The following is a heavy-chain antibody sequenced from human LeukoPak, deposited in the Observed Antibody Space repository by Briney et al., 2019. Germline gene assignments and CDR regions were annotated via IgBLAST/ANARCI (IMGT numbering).Heavy chain of an antibody. CDR1: GGSISSGDYY. J-gene: IGHJ4*02. V-gene: IGHV4-61*08. CDR3: GRGGGGPGGNFDY. D-gene: IGHD3-16*01. CDR2: IYYSGST. Sequence: SETLSLTCTVSGGSISSGDYYWSWIRQPPGKGLEWIGYIYYSGSTNYNPSLKSRVTMSVDTSKNQFSLKLSSVTAADTAVYYCGRGGGGPGGNFDYWGQGTLVTVSS.